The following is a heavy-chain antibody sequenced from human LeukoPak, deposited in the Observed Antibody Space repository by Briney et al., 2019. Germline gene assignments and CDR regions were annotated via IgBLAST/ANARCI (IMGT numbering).Heavy chain of an antibody. D-gene: IGHD3-10*01. V-gene: IGHV4-59*12. CDR2: VYHSGAN. CDR3: ARASFASGSYYFEL. Sequence: SETLSLTCTVSGGSISSYYWSWLRQPPGNGGKGLEWIASVYHSGANYVNPSLKSRVSTSVDTSKSHFYLTLTSVTAADTAVYFCARASFASGSYYFELWGQGTLIIVSS. CDR1: GGSISSYY. J-gene: IGHJ4*02.